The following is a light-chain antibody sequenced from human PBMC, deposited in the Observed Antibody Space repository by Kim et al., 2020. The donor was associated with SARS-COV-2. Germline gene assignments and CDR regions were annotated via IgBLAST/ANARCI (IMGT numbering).Light chain of an antibody. CDR3: QQYYSYPRT. V-gene: IGKV1-8*01. CDR2: AAS. J-gene: IGKJ2*01. Sequence: ASTGDRVPFPCRASQGISSYLAWYQQKPGKAPKLLIYAASTLQSGVPSRFSGSGSGTDFTLTISCLQSEDFATYYCQQYYSYPRTFGQGTKLEI. CDR1: QGISSY.